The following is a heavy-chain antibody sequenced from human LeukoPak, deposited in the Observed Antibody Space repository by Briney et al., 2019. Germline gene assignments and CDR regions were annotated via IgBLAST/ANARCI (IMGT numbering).Heavy chain of an antibody. CDR3: ARNIAAAGSDAFDI. V-gene: IGHV3-11*04. J-gene: IGHJ3*02. CDR2: ISSSGSTI. D-gene: IGHD6-13*01. CDR1: GFTFSDYY. Sequence: GGSLRLSCAASGFTFSDYYMSWIRQAPGKGLEWVSYISSSGSTIYYADSVKGRFTISRDNAKNSLYLQMNSLRAEDTAGYYCARNIAAAGSDAFDIWGQGTMVTVSS.